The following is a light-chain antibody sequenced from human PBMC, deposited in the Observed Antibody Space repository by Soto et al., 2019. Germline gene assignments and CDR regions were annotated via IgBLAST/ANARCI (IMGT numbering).Light chain of an antibody. CDR3: QQYETFSGT. CDR1: QRVSGW. J-gene: IGKJ1*01. Sequence: DIQMTQSPSTLSASVGDTVTVTCRASQRVSGWLAWYQQKPGEAPKLLIYDASDLPRGVPSRFSGSESGTKFTLTIASLQPDDFAAYYCQQYETFSGTFGPGTKVEI. V-gene: IGKV1-5*01. CDR2: DAS.